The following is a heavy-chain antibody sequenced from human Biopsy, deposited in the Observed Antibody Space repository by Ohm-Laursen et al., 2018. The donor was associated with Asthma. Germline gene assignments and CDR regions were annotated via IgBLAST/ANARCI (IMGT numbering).Heavy chain of an antibody. CDR1: GFTFRHYA. CDR3: ASESYLRGFGHTLDR. Sequence: SLRLSCAASGFTFRHYALHWVRQAPGKGLEWVAFILSDGGEPSYADSVKGRFSISRDNSKSTVYLQMNSLRAGDTAVYYCASESYLRGFGHTLDRWGQGTQVTFS. J-gene: IGHJ5*02. D-gene: IGHD5-12*01. CDR2: ILSDGGEP. V-gene: IGHV3-33*01.